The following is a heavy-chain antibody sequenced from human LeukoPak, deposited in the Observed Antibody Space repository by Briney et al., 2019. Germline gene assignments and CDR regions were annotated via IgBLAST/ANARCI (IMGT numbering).Heavy chain of an antibody. CDR3: AKAHSISWPYAFDS. Sequence: GGSLRLSCAASGFTFSNYAMAWVRQAPGKGLEWVSAISGNGGRTYSADSVQGRFTISRDNSKITVYLQMDNLRAEDSAMYYCAKAHSISWPYAFDSWGQGTLVTVSS. D-gene: IGHD6-13*01. V-gene: IGHV3-23*01. CDR1: GFTFSNYA. J-gene: IGHJ4*02. CDR2: ISGNGGRT.